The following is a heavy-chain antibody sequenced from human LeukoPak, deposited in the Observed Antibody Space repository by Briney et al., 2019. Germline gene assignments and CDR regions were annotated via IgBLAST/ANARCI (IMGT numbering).Heavy chain of an antibody. V-gene: IGHV1-8*01. J-gene: IGHJ3*02. CDR2: INPNSGNT. Sequence: ASVKVSCKASGYTFTSYDINWVRQATGQGLEWMGWINPNSGNTGYAQKFQGWVTMTRDTSISTAYMELSRLRSDDTAVYYCARAGFIECNRGKWFGELFCPFDAFDIWGQGTMVTVSS. D-gene: IGHD3-10*01. CDR3: ARAGFIECNRGKWFGELFCPFDAFDI. CDR1: GYTFTSYD.